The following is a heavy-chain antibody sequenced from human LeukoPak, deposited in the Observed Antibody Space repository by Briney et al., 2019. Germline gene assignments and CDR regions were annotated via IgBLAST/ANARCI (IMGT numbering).Heavy chain of an antibody. D-gene: IGHD2-21*01. Sequence: GGSLRLSCAASGFTFDDYGMSWVRHAPGKGLEWVSGINWNGGSTGYADSVKGRFTISRDNAKNSLYLQMNSLRAEDTALYYCARYSPWGYYYRYVWGKGTTVTVSS. CDR3: ARYSPWGYYYRYV. CDR2: INWNGGST. CDR1: GFTFDDYG. V-gene: IGHV3-20*04. J-gene: IGHJ6*03.